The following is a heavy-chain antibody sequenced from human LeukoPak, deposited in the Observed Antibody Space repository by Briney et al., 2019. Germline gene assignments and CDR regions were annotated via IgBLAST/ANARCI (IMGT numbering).Heavy chain of an antibody. D-gene: IGHD3-16*01. CDR1: GYTFTGYY. V-gene: IGHV1-2*06. CDR2: INPNSGGT. CDR3: ARDLLLMGLGYGENNWFGP. J-gene: IGHJ5*02. Sequence: ASVKVSCKASGYTFTGYYMHWVRQAPGQGLEWMGRINPNSGGTNYAQKFQGRVTMTRDTSISTAYMELSRLRSDDPAVYYCARDLLLMGLGYGENNWFGPWGQGTLVTVSS.